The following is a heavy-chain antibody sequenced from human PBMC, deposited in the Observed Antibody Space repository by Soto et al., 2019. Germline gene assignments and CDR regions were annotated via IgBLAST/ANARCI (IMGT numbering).Heavy chain of an antibody. CDR3: ARGWGFDIVVVVAATQGGKWFDP. CDR2: INHSGST. D-gene: IGHD2-15*01. V-gene: IGHV4-34*01. J-gene: IGHJ5*02. Sequence: SETLSLTCAVYGGSFSGYYWSWIRQPPGKGLEWIGEINHSGSTNYNPSLKSRVTISVDTSKNQFSLKLSSVTAADTAVYYCARGWGFDIVVVVAATQGGKWFDPWGQGTLVTVSS. CDR1: GGSFSGYY.